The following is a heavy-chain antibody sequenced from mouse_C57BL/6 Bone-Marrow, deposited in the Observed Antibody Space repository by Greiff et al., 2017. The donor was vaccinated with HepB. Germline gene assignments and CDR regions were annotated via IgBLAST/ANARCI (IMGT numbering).Heavy chain of an antibody. CDR1: GFTFSSYA. V-gene: IGHV5-4*03. J-gene: IGHJ4*01. CDR3: ARAGYGYDERDY. D-gene: IGHD2-2*01. CDR2: ISDGGSYT. Sequence: EVMLVESGGGLVKPGGSLKLSCAASGFTFSSYAMSWVRQTPEKRLEWVATISDGGSYTYYPDNVKGRFTISRDNAKNNLYLQMSHLKSEDTAMYYCARAGYGYDERDYWGQGTSVTVSS.